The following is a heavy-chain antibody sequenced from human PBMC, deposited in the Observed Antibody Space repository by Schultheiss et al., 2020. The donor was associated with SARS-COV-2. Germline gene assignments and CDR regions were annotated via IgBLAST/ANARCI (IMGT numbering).Heavy chain of an antibody. Sequence: SETLSLTCTVSGGSISSYYWSWIRQPPGKGLEWIGYIYYSGSTNYNPSLKSRVTISVDTSKNQFSLKLSSVTAADTAVYYCARRYYGMDVWGQGTTVTVSS. J-gene: IGHJ6*02. CDR1: GGSISSYY. CDR3: ARRYYGMDV. CDR2: IYYSGST. V-gene: IGHV4-59*12.